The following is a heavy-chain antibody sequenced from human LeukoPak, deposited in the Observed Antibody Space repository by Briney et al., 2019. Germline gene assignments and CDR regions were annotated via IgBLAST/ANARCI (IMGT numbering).Heavy chain of an antibody. Sequence: GGSLRLSCAASGFTFDDYGMSWVRQAPGKGLEWVSGINWNGGSTGYADSVKGRFTISRDNAKNSLYLQMNSLRAEDTALYHCARDTRYYYDRTSYPKYDYWGQGTLVTVSS. CDR3: ARDTRYYYDRTSYPKYDY. CDR2: INWNGGST. CDR1: GFTFDDYG. J-gene: IGHJ4*02. V-gene: IGHV3-20*01. D-gene: IGHD3-22*01.